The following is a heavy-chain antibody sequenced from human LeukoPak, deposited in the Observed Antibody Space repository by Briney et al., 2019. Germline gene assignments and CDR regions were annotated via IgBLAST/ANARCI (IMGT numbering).Heavy chain of an antibody. CDR3: AKESFGDYSFDY. CDR1: GFTFSNYW. D-gene: IGHD4-17*01. J-gene: IGHJ4*02. CDR2: INSDGSST. Sequence: GGSLRLSCAASGFTFSNYWMHWVRQAPGKGLVWVSRINSDGSSTSYADSVKGRFTISRDNAKNTLYLQMNSLRAEDTAVYYCAKESFGDYSFDYWGQGTLVTVSS. V-gene: IGHV3-74*01.